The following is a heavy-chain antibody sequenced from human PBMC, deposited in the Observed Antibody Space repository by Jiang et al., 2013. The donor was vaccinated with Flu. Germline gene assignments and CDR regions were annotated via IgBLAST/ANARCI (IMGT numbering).Heavy chain of an antibody. D-gene: IGHD2-2*01. CDR2: IDWDDDK. CDR1: GFSLSTSGMC. CDR3: ARIPPAGSSTFDNWFDP. Sequence: KPTQTLTLTCTFSGFSLSTSGMCVSWIRQPPGKALEWLARIDWDDDKYYSTSLKTRLTISKDTSKNQVVLTMTNMDPVDTATYYCARIPPAGSSTFDNWFDPGAREPWSPSPQ. J-gene: IGHJ5*02. V-gene: IGHV2-70*11.